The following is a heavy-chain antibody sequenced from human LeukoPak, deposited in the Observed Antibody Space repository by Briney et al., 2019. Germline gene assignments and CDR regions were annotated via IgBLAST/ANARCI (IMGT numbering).Heavy chain of an antibody. J-gene: IGHJ4*02. CDR3: AKYLGGRRSNRGYSSGGSCYPPGY. Sequence: GGSLRLSCAAPGFTFSSYGMHWVRQAPGKRLDWVALISFHGSDKYYGDSVKGRFTISRDNSKNTLYLQMNSLRAEDTAVYYCAKYLGGRRSNRGYSSGGSCYPPGYWGQGTLVTVSS. D-gene: IGHD2-15*01. CDR1: GFTFSSYG. CDR2: ISFHGSDK. V-gene: IGHV3-30*18.